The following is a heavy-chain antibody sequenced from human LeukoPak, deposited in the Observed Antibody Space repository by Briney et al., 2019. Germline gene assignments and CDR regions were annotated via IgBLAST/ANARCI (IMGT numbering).Heavy chain of an antibody. CDR1: GFTFDDYA. V-gene: IGHV3-9*01. J-gene: IGHJ4*02. CDR2: ISRNSGSI. Sequence: GRSLRLSCAASGFTFDDYAMHWVRQAPGKGLEWVSGISRNSGSIGYADSVKGRFTISRDNAKNSLYLQMNSLRAEDTALYYCAKDSDSSGYHFDYWGQGTLVTVSS. D-gene: IGHD3-22*01. CDR3: AKDSDSSGYHFDY.